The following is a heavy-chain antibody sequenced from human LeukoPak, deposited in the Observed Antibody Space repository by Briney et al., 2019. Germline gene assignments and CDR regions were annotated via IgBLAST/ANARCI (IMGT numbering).Heavy chain of an antibody. Sequence: ASVKVSCKASGYTFTGYYMHWIRQAPGQGLEWMGWINPIRGGTNYAQNFQGRVTMTRDTSISTAYMELSRLRFDDTAVYYCARDGQYNGNDVLPGGEWNWFDPWGQGTLVTVSS. CDR1: GYTFTGYY. V-gene: IGHV1-2*02. D-gene: IGHD1-20*01. CDR3: ARDGQYNGNDVLPGGEWNWFDP. J-gene: IGHJ5*02. CDR2: INPIRGGT.